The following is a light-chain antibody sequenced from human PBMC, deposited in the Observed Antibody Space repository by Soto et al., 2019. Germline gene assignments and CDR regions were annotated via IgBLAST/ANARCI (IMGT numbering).Light chain of an antibody. V-gene: IGKV3-15*01. J-gene: IGKJ2*02. CDR3: QQYNNWPPGT. CDR2: HAS. Sequence: EIVMTQSPATLSVSPGERATLSCRASQSVSNILAWYQQKPGQAPSLLIYHASTRVAGVPARFSGSGSGTEFTLTISSLQSEDSAVYYCQQYNNWPPGTFGPGTKLEI. CDR1: QSVSNI.